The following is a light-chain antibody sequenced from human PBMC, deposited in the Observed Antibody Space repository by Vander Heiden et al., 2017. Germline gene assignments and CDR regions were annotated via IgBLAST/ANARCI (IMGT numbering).Light chain of an antibody. V-gene: IGLV4-69*01. J-gene: IGLJ3*02. Sequence: QLVLTQSPSASASLGASVKLTCTPSSGHSSYAIAWHQQQPEKGPRYLMKLNSDGSHSKGDGIPDRFSGSSSGAERYLTISSLQSEDEADYYCQTWGTGFWVFGGGTKLTVL. CDR1: SGHSSYA. CDR3: QTWGTGFWV. CDR2: LNSDGSH.